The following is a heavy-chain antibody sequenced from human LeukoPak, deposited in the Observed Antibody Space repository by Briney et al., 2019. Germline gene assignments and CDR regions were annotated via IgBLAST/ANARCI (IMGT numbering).Heavy chain of an antibody. CDR1: GFTFSSYA. CDR3: AKSGSYGAY. Sequence: PGGSLRLSCAASGFTFSSYAMSWVRQAPGKGLEWVSTISSSDGTTCYADSVKGRFTISRDNSKNTLFLQMNSLRAEDTAVYYCAKSGSYGAYWGQGTLVTVSS. J-gene: IGHJ4*02. D-gene: IGHD1-26*01. V-gene: IGHV3-23*01. CDR2: ISSSDGTT.